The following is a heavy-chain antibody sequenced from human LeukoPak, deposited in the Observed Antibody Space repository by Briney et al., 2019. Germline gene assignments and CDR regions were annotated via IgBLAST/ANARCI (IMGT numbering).Heavy chain of an antibody. D-gene: IGHD2-15*01. Sequence: SETLSLTCAVSGGSISSSNWWSWVRQPPGKGLEWIGYIYYSGSTNYNPSLKSRVTISVDTSKNQFSLKLSSVTAADTAVYYCARGLEVVVVAATANWFDPWGQGTLVTVSS. J-gene: IGHJ5*02. CDR1: GGSISSSNW. CDR2: IYYSGST. V-gene: IGHV4-4*02. CDR3: ARGLEVVVVAATANWFDP.